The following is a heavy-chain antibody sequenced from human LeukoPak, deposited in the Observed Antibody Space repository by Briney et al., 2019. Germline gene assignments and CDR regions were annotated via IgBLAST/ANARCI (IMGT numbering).Heavy chain of an antibody. CDR2: IYYSGST. D-gene: IGHD3-22*01. J-gene: IGHJ5*02. V-gene: IGHV4-39*07. Sequence: SETLSLTCTVSGGSISSSSYYWGWIRQPPGKGLEWIGSIYYSGSTYYNPSLKSRVTISVDTSKNQFSLRLSSVTAADTAVYYCARDHDLSDLTYYYDSSGYSPWFDPWGQGTLVTVSS. CDR3: ARDHDLSDLTYYYDSSGYSPWFDP. CDR1: GGSISSSSYY.